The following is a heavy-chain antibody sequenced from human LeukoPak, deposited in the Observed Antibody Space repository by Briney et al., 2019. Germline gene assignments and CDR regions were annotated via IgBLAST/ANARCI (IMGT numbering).Heavy chain of an antibody. Sequence: PSETLSLTCTVSGGSISSYYWSWIRQPPGKGLEWIGYIYYSGSTNYNPSLKSRVTISVDTSKNQFSLKLSSVTAADTAVDYCAGLGFGEDYYYYGMDVWGQGTTVTVSS. CDR3: AGLGFGEDYYYYGMDV. V-gene: IGHV4-59*08. CDR1: GGSISSYY. CDR2: IYYSGST. D-gene: IGHD3-10*01. J-gene: IGHJ6*02.